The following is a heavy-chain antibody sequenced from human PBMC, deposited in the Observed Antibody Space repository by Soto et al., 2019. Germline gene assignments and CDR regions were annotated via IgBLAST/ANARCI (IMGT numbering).Heavy chain of an antibody. CDR1: GFTCSSYD. CDR2: ILVGGST. J-gene: IGHJ3*02. D-gene: IGHD2-8*02. Sequence: GGSLRLSCTASGFTCSSYDMSWVRQAPGKGLEWVSTILVGGSTYYADSVKGRFTISRDNSKNTLYLQMNSLTAGDTAVYYCAKATATGGGAFDICGQGTMVTVSS. V-gene: IGHV3-23*01. CDR3: AKATATGGGAFDI.